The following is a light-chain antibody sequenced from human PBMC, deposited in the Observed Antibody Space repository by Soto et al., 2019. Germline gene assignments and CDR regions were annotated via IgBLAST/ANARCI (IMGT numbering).Light chain of an antibody. CDR1: SSDVGGYNF. CDR3: SSYTTSSTVV. J-gene: IGLJ1*01. Sequence: QSSLTHPASLFGSPGQSITISCTGTSSDVGGYNFVSWYQQHPGKAPKLMIYEVSNRPSGVSNRFSGSKSGNTASLTISGLQPEDEADYYRSSYTTSSTVVFGTGTKVTVL. CDR2: EVS. V-gene: IGLV2-14*03.